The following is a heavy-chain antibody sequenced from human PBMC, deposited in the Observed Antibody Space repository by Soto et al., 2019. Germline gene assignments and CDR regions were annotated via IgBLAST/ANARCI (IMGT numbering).Heavy chain of an antibody. CDR1: GFKFSNYW. V-gene: IGHV3-7*03. CDR3: ARDGRFLSGPYRASPFDY. D-gene: IGHD3-16*02. Sequence: GGSLRLSCAASGFKFSNYWMSWVRQAPGKGLEWVGNIKHDTSEAHYADSVKGRFTITRDNIKNFLFLQMNGLRADDTASYYCARDGRFLSGPYRASPFDYWGLGTLLTVSS. J-gene: IGHJ4*02. CDR2: IKHDTSEA.